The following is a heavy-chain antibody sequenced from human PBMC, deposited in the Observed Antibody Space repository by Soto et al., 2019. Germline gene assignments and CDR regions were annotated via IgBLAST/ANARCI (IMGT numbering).Heavy chain of an antibody. CDR1: GYTFTSYA. CDR2: INAGNGNT. J-gene: IGHJ4*02. D-gene: IGHD3-22*01. Sequence: GASVKVSCKASGYTFTSYAMHWVRQAPGQRLEWMGWINAGNGNTKYSQKFQGRVTITRDTSASTAYMELSSLRSEDTAVYYCAREMYYYDSSGYSAVNYWGQGTLVTVSS. CDR3: AREMYYYDSSGYSAVNY. V-gene: IGHV1-3*01.